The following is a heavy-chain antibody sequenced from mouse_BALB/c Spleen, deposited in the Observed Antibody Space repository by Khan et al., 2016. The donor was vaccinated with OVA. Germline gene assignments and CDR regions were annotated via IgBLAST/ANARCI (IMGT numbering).Heavy chain of an antibody. V-gene: IGHV14-3*02. CDR1: GYNIKDIY. Sequence: EVQLQESGAELVKPAASLKLSCTASGYNIKDIYIHWVKQRPEKGLERIRRTDPVNGNTKYDPKFQGKATITADTSSNTAYLQLSSLTSEDTAVYYCRISTINAWGQGTTLTVSS. CDR3: RISTINA. J-gene: IGHJ2*01. CDR2: TDPVNGNT.